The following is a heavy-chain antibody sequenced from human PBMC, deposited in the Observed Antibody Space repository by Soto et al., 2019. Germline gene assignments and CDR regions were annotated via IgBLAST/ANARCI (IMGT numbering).Heavy chain of an antibody. Sequence: SETLSLTCTVSGGSVSSSSYYWGWVRQPPGKGLEWIGSVYYSGNTNYNPSLKSRVTISVDTSKNQFSLKLNSVTAADTAVYYCARDNGGGMDVWGQGTTVTVSS. CDR3: ARDNGGGMDV. V-gene: IGHV4-39*07. D-gene: IGHD2-8*01. CDR2: VYYSGNT. CDR1: GGSVSSSSYY. J-gene: IGHJ6*02.